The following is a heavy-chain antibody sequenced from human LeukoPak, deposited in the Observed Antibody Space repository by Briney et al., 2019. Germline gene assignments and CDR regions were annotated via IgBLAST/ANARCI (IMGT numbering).Heavy chain of an antibody. J-gene: IGHJ4*02. D-gene: IGHD2-15*01. Sequence: ASVKVSCKASGYTFTSYDINWVRQATGQGLEWMGIINPSGGSTSYAQKFQGRVTMTRDMSTSTVYMELSSLRSEDTAVYYCASLGVVAATGSYFDYWGQGTLVTVSS. CDR2: INPSGGST. CDR3: ASLGVVAATGSYFDY. CDR1: GYTFTSYD. V-gene: IGHV1-46*01.